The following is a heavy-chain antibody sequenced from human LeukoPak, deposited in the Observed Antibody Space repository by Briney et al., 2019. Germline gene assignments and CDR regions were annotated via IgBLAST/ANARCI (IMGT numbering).Heavy chain of an antibody. J-gene: IGHJ4*02. Sequence: PGGSLRLSCAASGFTFSSYSMNWIRQPPGKGLEWIGEINHSGSTNYNPSLKSRVTISVDTSKNQFSLKLSSVTAADTAVYYCARIGDFWSGYYARFDYWGQGTLVTVSS. CDR1: GFTFSSYS. CDR3: ARIGDFWSGYYARFDY. V-gene: IGHV4-34*01. D-gene: IGHD3-3*01. CDR2: INHSGST.